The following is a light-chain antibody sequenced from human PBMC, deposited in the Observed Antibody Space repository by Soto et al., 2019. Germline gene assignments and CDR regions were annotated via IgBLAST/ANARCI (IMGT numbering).Light chain of an antibody. CDR2: GAS. CDR1: QSVGTK. CDR3: QQYNNWPPWT. Sequence: IVMTQSPATLSVSPGERANLSCRASQSVGTKLAWYQQTPGQAPRLLIYGASTRATGIPARFSGSGSGTDFTLTISSLQSEDFAVYYCQQYNNWPPWTFGQGTKVDIK. V-gene: IGKV3-15*01. J-gene: IGKJ1*01.